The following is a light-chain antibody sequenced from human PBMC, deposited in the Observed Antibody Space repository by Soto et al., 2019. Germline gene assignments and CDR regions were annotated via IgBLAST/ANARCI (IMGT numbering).Light chain of an antibody. Sequence: EIVLTQSPGTLSLSPGERATLSCRASQSLGNTYLAWYQRKPGQAPRLLIYDASSRATDITDRFSGSGAGTDFTLTISRLEPEDSAVYYCQQYGPLITFGQGKRLEIK. J-gene: IGKJ5*01. CDR1: QSLGNTY. V-gene: IGKV3-20*01. CDR2: DAS. CDR3: QQYGPLIT.